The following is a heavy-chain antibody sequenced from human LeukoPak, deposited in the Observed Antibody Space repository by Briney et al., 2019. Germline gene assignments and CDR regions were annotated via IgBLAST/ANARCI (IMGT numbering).Heavy chain of an antibody. J-gene: IGHJ6*03. D-gene: IGHD6-13*01. CDR3: AKSIKWQQLVTQTYYYYMDV. Sequence: PGGSLRLSCAASGFTFSSYAMSWVRQAPGKGLEWVSAISGSGGSTYYADSVKGRFTISRDNSKNTLYLQTNSLRAEDTAVYYCAKSIKWQQLVTQTYYYYMDVWGKGTTVTVSS. CDR1: GFTFSSYA. V-gene: IGHV3-23*01. CDR2: ISGSGGST.